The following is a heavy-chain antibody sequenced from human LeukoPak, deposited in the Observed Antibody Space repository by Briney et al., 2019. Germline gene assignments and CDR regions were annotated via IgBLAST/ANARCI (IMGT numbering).Heavy chain of an antibody. CDR1: GFTFSSYT. Sequence: GGSLRLSCAASGFTFSSYTMSWVRQAPGKGLEWVSVISVGGTITSFANSAKGRFAISRDNAKNTLYLQMNSLRGEDTAVYYCAGDSDYGGYSRFDYWGQGTLVTVSS. J-gene: IGHJ4*02. CDR2: ISVGGTIT. CDR3: AGDSDYGGYSRFDY. V-gene: IGHV3-23*01. D-gene: IGHD4-17*01.